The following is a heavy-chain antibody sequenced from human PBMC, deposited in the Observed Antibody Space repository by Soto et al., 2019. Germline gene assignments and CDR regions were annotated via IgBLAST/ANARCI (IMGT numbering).Heavy chain of an antibody. D-gene: IGHD2-2*01. CDR3: ARVENVVVPAATDY. Sequence: CQLRQPPGKGLEWIGYIYYSGSTYYNPSLKSRVTISVDTSKNQFSLKLSSVTVADTAVYYCARVENVVVPAATDYWRHGTLVPVSS. CDR2: IYYSGST. J-gene: IGHJ4*01. V-gene: IGHV4-30-4*01.